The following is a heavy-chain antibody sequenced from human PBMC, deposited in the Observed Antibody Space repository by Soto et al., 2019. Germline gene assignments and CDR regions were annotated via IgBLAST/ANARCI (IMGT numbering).Heavy chain of an antibody. V-gene: IGHV1-69*13. Sequence: SVKVSCKASGGTFSSYAISWVRQAPGQGLEWMGGIIPIFGTANYAQTFQGRVTITADESTSTAYMELSSLRSEDTAVYYWARGRGVVVAARHYYVMDVWGQGTTVTVSS. J-gene: IGHJ6*02. D-gene: IGHD2-15*01. CDR1: GGTFSSYA. CDR2: IIPIFGTA. CDR3: ARGRGVVVAARHYYVMDV.